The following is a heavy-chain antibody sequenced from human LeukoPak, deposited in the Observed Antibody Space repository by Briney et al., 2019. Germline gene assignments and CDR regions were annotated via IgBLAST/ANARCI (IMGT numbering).Heavy chain of an antibody. J-gene: IGHJ6*02. CDR3: AKDAGDSGGWYGGWYYYYGMDV. D-gene: IGHD6-19*01. Sequence: GGSLRLSCAASGFTFSSYAMSWVRQAPGKGLEWVSATSGSGGSTYYADSVKGRFTISRDNSKNTLYLQMNSLRAEDTAVYYCAKDAGDSGGWYGGWYYYYGMDVWGQGTTVTVSS. CDR1: GFTFSSYA. V-gene: IGHV3-23*01. CDR2: TSGSGGST.